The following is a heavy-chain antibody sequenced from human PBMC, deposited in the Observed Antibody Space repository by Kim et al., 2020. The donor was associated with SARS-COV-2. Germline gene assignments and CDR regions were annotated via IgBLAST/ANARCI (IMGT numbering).Heavy chain of an antibody. D-gene: IGHD4-4*01. J-gene: IGHJ5*02. Sequence: YCADSVKCRVTISRDNSKNTLYLQMNSMRAEDTAVYYCAKEQYSVNWFDPWGQGTLVTVSS. CDR3: AKEQYSVNWFDP. V-gene: IGHV3-23*01.